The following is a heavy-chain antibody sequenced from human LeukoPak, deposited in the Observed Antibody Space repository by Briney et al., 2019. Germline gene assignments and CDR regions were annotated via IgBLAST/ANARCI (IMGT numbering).Heavy chain of an antibody. CDR1: GYTLTELS. D-gene: IGHD4-17*01. J-gene: IGHJ4*02. Sequence: ASVKVSCKVPGYTLTELSMHWVRQAPGKGLEWMGGFDPEDGETIYAQKFQGRVTMTEDTSTDTAYMELSSLRSEDTAVYYCATDADYGDYAVDYWGQGTLVTVSS. CDR2: FDPEDGET. CDR3: ATDADYGDYAVDY. V-gene: IGHV1-24*01.